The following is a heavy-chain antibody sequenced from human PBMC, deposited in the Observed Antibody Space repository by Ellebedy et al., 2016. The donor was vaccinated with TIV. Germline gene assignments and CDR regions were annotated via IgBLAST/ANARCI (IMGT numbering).Heavy chain of an antibody. J-gene: IGHJ5*02. D-gene: IGHD1-26*01. Sequence: GESLKISXAASGFTFSSYAMSWVRQAPGKGLEWVSAISGSSGSTYYADSVKGRFTISRDNAKNSLYLQMNSLRAEDTAVYYCAREGTIVGATTAWGQGTLVTVSS. V-gene: IGHV3-23*01. CDR3: AREGTIVGATTA. CDR2: ISGSSGST. CDR1: GFTFSSYA.